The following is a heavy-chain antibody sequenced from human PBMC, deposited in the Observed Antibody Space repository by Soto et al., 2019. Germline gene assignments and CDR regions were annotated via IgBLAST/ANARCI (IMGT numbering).Heavy chain of an antibody. CDR3: SLGVRYFDWLFH. J-gene: IGHJ4*02. CDR2: IKSKTDGGTT. CDR1: GFTFSNAW. Sequence: PGGSLRLSCSASGFTFSNAWMNWVRQAPGKGLEWVGRIKSKTDGGTTDYAAPVKGRFTISRDDSKNTLYLQMNSLKTEDTAVYYCSLGVRYFDWLFHWGQGTLVTVSS. V-gene: IGHV3-15*01. D-gene: IGHD3-9*01.